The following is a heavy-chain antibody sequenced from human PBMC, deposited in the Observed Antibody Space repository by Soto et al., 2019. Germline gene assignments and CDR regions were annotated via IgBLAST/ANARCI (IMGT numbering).Heavy chain of an antibody. J-gene: IGHJ4*02. Sequence: TGWSLRLSCIASGFTLSTYSMTWVRQAPGKGLEWVSAISGSGGSTYYADSVKGRFTISRDNSKNTLYLQMNSLRAEDTAVYYCAKDSSSTFDYWGQGTLVTVSS. CDR2: ISGSGGST. CDR3: AKDSSSTFDY. CDR1: GFTLSTYS. V-gene: IGHV3-23*01. D-gene: IGHD6-6*01.